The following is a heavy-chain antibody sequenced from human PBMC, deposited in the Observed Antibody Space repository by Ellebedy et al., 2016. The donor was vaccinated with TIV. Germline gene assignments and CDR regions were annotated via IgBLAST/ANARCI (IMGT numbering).Heavy chain of an antibody. CDR2: ISSSSSTI. J-gene: IGHJ4*02. V-gene: IGHV3-48*01. CDR3: ARDGLRLGELSFY. D-gene: IGHD3-16*02. Sequence: GESLKISCAASGFTFSSYSMNWVRQAPGKGLEWVSYISSSSSTIYYADSVKGRFTISRDNAKNSLYLQMNSLRAEDTAVYYCARDGLRLGELSFYWGQGTLVTVSS. CDR1: GFTFSSYS.